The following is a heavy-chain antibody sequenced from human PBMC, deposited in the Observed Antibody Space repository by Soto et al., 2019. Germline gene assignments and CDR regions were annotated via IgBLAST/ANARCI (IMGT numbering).Heavy chain of an antibody. D-gene: IGHD6-13*01. CDR3: AIYIAISGTRWFDP. V-gene: IGHV1-18*04. Sequence: ASVKVSCKASGYTFTSYGISWVRQAPGQGLEWMGWISADNGNTNYAQKVQGRVTMTTDTSTSTAYMELRSLRSDDTAVYFCAIYIAISGTRWFDPWGQGTLVTVSS. J-gene: IGHJ5*02. CDR2: ISADNGNT. CDR1: GYTFTSYG.